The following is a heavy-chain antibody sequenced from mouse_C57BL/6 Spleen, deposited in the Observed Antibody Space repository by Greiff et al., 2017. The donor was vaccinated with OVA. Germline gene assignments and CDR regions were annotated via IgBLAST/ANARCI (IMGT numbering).Heavy chain of an antibody. D-gene: IGHD2-2*01. CDR2: IHPNSGST. J-gene: IGHJ3*01. CDR1: GYTFTSYW. Sequence: VKLQQPGAELVKPGASVKLSCKASGYTFTSYWMHWVKQRPGQGLEWIGMIHPNSGSTNYNEKFKSKATLTVDKSSSTAYMQLSSLTSEDSAVYYCAREGMVTTGFAYWGQGTLVTVSA. V-gene: IGHV1-64*01. CDR3: AREGMVTTGFAY.